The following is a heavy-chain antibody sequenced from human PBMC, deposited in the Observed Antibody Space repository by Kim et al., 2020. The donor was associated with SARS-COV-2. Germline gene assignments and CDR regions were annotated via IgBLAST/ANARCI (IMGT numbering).Heavy chain of an antibody. V-gene: IGHV3-23*01. CDR1: GFTFSSYA. Sequence: GGSLRLSCAASGFTFSSYAMSWVRQAPGKGLEWVSAISGSGGSTYYADSVKGRFTISRDNSKNTLYLQMNSLRAEDTAVYYCAKDWAPEYYYDSSGYPDAFDIWGQGTMVTVSS. D-gene: IGHD3-22*01. CDR2: ISGSGGST. J-gene: IGHJ3*02. CDR3: AKDWAPEYYYDSSGYPDAFDI.